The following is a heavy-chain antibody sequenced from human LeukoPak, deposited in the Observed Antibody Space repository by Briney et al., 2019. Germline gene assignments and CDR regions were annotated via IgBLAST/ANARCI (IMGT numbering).Heavy chain of an antibody. J-gene: IGHJ6*03. CDR1: GFTFSSYG. CDR3: AKAGRDYYMDV. CDR2: ISYDGSNK. Sequence: GGSLRLSCAASGFTFSSYGMHWVRQAPGKGLEWVAVISYDGSNKYYADSVKGRFTISRDNSKNTLYLQMNSLRAEDTAVYYCAKAGRDYYMDVWGKGTTVTVSS. D-gene: IGHD3-10*01. V-gene: IGHV3-30*18.